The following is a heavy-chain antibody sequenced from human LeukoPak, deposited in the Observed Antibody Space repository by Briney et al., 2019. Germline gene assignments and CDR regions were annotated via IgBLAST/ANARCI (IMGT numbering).Heavy chain of an antibody. Sequence: PGGSLRLSCAASGFIFSDYYMTWIRQAPGKGLEWVSCISSSGSTIYYADSVKGRFTTSRDNAQNSLYLQMNSLRAEDTAVYYCARDTAYYGLGSKKNWFDPWGQGSLVTVSS. V-gene: IGHV3-11*04. D-gene: IGHD3-10*01. CDR2: ISSSGSTI. J-gene: IGHJ5*02. CDR3: ARDTAYYGLGSKKNWFDP. CDR1: GFIFSDYY.